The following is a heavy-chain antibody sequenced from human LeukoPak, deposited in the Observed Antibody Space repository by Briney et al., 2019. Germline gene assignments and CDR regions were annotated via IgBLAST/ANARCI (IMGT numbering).Heavy chain of an antibody. CDR2: ISSSSSTI. CDR3: ARDPGRFLEWLRYFDY. J-gene: IGHJ4*02. CDR1: GFTFSSYS. Sequence: GGSLRLSCAASGFTFSSYSMNWVRQAPGKGLEWVSYISSSSSTIYYADSVEGRFTISRDTAKNSLYLQMNSLRAEDTAVYYCARDPGRFLEWLRYFDYWGQGTLVTVSS. V-gene: IGHV3-48*04. D-gene: IGHD3-3*01.